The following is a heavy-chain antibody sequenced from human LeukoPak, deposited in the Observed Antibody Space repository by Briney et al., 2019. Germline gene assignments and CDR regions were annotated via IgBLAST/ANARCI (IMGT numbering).Heavy chain of an antibody. Sequence: GKPLKISCKGSGYSFTSYWIGWVRQMPGKGLEWMGIIYPGNSKTIYSPSFQGQVTISADKSISTTYLQWSSLKASDTAIYYCARRSSIATRLFDYWGQGTLVTV. CDR1: GYSFTSYW. D-gene: IGHD6-6*01. V-gene: IGHV5-51*01. J-gene: IGHJ4*02. CDR3: ARRSSIATRLFDY. CDR2: IYPGNSKT.